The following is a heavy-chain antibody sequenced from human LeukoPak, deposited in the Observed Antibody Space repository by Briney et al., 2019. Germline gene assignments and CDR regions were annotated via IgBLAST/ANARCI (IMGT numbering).Heavy chain of an antibody. Sequence: GGSLRLSCAASGFTFSSYAMSWVRQTPGKGLEWVSAISDSGGSTYYADSVKGRFTISRDNSKNTLYLQMNNLRAEDTAVYYCGKEIDGFDVWGQGTLVTVSS. V-gene: IGHV3-23*01. CDR2: ISDSGGST. CDR3: GKEIDGFDV. CDR1: GFTFSSYA. J-gene: IGHJ3*01.